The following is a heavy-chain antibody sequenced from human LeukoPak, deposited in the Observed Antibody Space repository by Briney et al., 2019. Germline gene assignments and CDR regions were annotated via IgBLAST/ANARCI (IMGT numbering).Heavy chain of an antibody. J-gene: IGHJ4*02. Sequence: SRTLSLTWAVYGGSFTDYYWTWIRQSPRKGLEWIGEINHIVTTNNNPSLKTRVSVSVATSRNQFSLKLTSVTAADTAMYYCARRTRYRSSLFTREPNFDSWGQGTLLTVSS. V-gene: IGHV4-34*01. D-gene: IGHD6-13*01. CDR3: ARRTRYRSSLFTREPNFDS. CDR2: INHIVTT. CDR1: GGSFTDYY.